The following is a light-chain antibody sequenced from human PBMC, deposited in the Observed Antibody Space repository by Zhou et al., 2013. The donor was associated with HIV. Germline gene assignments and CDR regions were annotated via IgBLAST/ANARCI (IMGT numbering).Light chain of an antibody. CDR1: QSISNW. V-gene: IGKV1-5*03. CDR2: MAS. J-gene: IGKJ2*01. CDR3: T. Sequence: DIQMTQSPSTLSASVGDRVTITCRASQSISNWLAWFQQKPGKAPKLLIYMASSLESGVPSRFSGSGSGTEFTLTISSLQPDDFATSGYTFGQGTKLEVK.